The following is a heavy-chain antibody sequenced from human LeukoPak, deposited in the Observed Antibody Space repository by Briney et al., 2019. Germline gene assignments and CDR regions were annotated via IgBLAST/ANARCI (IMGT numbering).Heavy chain of an antibody. J-gene: IGHJ4*02. CDR2: FDPEDGET. D-gene: IGHD3-3*01. CDR1: GYTLTELS. V-gene: IGHV1-24*01. Sequence: ASVKVSCKVSGYTLTELSMHWVRQAPGKGLEWMGGFDPEDGETIYAQKFQGRVTMTENTSTDTAYMELSSLRSEDTAVYYCATGGFLEWLCLDYWGQGTLVTVSS. CDR3: ATGGFLEWLCLDY.